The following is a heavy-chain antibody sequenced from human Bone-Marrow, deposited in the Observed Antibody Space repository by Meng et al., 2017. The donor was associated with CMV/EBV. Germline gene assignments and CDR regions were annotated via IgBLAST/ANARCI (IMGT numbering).Heavy chain of an antibody. D-gene: IGHD2-2*01. J-gene: IGHJ6*02. CDR3: ARGGYCSSTSCSDYYYYYGMDV. CDR2: INPNSGGT. CDR1: GYTFTGYY. V-gene: IGHV1-2*02. Sequence: ASVKVSCKASGYTFTGYYMHWVRQAPGQGLEWMEWINPNSGGTNYAQKFQGRVTMTRDTSISTAYMELSRLRSDDTAVYYCARGGYCSSTSCSDYYYYYGMDVWGQGTTVTVSS.